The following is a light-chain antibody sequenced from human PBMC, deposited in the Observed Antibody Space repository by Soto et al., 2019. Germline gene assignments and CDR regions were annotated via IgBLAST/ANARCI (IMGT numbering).Light chain of an antibody. CDR1: QSVSSNY. J-gene: IGKJ3*01. V-gene: IGKV3-20*01. Sequence: EIVMTQSPGTLSLSPGETATLSCRASQSVSSNYVAWFHQKPGQAPRLLIYGASSRATGVPDRFSASGSGTDFTLTISRLEPEDFAVYYCQQYGMSPFTFGPGTKVDIK. CDR3: QQYGMSPFT. CDR2: GAS.